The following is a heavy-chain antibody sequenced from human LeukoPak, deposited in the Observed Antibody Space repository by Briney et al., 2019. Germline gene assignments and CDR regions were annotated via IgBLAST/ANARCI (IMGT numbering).Heavy chain of an antibody. J-gene: IGHJ5*02. CDR1: GGSISSGGYS. CDR3: ARGYYYDSSGYYYNWFDP. V-gene: IGHV4-30-2*01. D-gene: IGHD3-22*01. CDR2: IYHSGST. Sequence: SETLSLTCAVSGGSISSGGYSWSWIRQPPGKGLEWIGYIYHSGSTNYNPSLKSRVTISVDTSKNQFSLKLSSVTAADTAVYYCARGYYYDSSGYYYNWFDPWGQGTLVTVSS.